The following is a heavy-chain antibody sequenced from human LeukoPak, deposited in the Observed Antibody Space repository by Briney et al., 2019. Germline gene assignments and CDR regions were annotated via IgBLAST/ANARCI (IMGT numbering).Heavy chain of an antibody. CDR1: GGSFSGYY. CDR3: ARGHYSGYDFDY. V-gene: IGHV4-34*01. D-gene: IGHD5-12*01. J-gene: IGHJ4*02. Sequence: SETLSLTCAVHGGSFSGYYWSWIRQPPGKGLEWIGEINHSGSTNYNPSLKSRVTISVDTSKNQFSLKLSSVTAADTAVYYCARGHYSGYDFDYWGQGTLVTVSS. CDR2: INHSGST.